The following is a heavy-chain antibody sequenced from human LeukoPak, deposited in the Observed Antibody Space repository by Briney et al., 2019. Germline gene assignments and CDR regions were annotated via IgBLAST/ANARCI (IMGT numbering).Heavy chain of an antibody. CDR2: ISYDGSNK. CDR3: ARAAGDFWSGYYREGYFDY. Sequence: GRSLRLSCAASGFTFNSYAMHWVRQAPGKGLEWVAVISYDGSNKYYADSVKGRFTISRDNSKNTLYLQMNSLRAEDTAVYYCARAAGDFWSGYYREGYFDYWGQGTLVTVSS. D-gene: IGHD3-3*01. CDR1: GFTFNSYA. V-gene: IGHV3-30-3*01. J-gene: IGHJ4*02.